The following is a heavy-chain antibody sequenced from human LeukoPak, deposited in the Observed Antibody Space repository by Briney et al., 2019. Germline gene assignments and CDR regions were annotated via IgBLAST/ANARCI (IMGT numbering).Heavy chain of an antibody. Sequence: ASVKVSCKASGYTFTSYDIDWVRQATGQGLEWMGWMNPNSGNTGYAQKFQGRVTMTRNTSISTAYMELSSLRSEDTAVYYCARDRGVLGSGWTYNWFDPWGQGTLVTVSS. CDR1: GYTFTSYD. V-gene: IGHV1-8*01. J-gene: IGHJ5*02. CDR2: MNPNSGNT. CDR3: ARDRGVLGSGWTYNWFDP. D-gene: IGHD6-19*01.